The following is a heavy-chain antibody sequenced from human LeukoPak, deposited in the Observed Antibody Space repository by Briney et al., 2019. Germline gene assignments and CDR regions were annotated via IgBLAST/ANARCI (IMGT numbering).Heavy chain of an antibody. V-gene: IGHV3-30*03. CDR1: GFTFSSYG. CDR2: ISHDGSNK. D-gene: IGHD3/OR15-3a*01. Sequence: PGRSLRLSCAASGFTFSSYGMHWVRQAPGKGLEWVAVISHDGSNKYYADSVKGRFTISRDNSKNTLYLQMNSLRAEDTAVYYCARDWTMTIRAAGYFEYWGQGTLVTVSS. CDR3: ARDWTMTIRAAGYFEY. J-gene: IGHJ4*02.